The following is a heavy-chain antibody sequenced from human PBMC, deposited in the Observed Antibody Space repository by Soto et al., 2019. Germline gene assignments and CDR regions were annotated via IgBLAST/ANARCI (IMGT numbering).Heavy chain of an antibody. CDR3: SADLPDWGAYAFDY. V-gene: IGHV3-15*07. CDR1: GFTFKGAW. Sequence: EVQLVESGGGLVESGGSLRLSCAASGFTFKGAWMNWVRQGPGKGLEWVGRVKSKVNGETIHYAAPVQGRFTISRDDSRNTVHLQMNRLGTEDTAMYYCSADLPDWGAYAFDYWGQGALVTVSS. D-gene: IGHD3-16*01. J-gene: IGHJ4*02. CDR2: VKSKVNGETI.